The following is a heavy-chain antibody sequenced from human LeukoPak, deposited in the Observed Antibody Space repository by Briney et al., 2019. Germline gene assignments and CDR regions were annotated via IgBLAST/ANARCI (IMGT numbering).Heavy chain of an antibody. V-gene: IGHV3-66*01. CDR1: GFTVSSNY. CDR2: TYSGGST. J-gene: IGHJ4*02. D-gene: IGHD3-10*01. Sequence: GGSLRLSCAASGFTVSSNYMSWVRQAPGKGLEWVSVTYSGGSTYYADSVKGRFTISRDNSKNTLYLQMNSLRAEDTAVYYCAKGPRRQGSGSPDYWGQGTLVTVSS. CDR3: AKGPRRQGSGSPDY.